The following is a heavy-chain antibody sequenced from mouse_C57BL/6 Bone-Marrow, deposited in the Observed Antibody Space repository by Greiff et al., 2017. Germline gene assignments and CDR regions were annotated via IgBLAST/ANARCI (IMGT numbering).Heavy chain of an antibody. V-gene: IGHV1-26*01. CDR3: ASYYGNRYAMDY. CDR1: GYTFTDYY. D-gene: IGHD2-1*01. Sequence: VQLQQSGPELVKPGASVKISCKASGYTFTDYYMNWVKQSHGKSLEWIGDINPNNGGTSYNQKFKGKVTLTVDKSSSTAYMELRSLTSEDSAVYYCASYYGNRYAMDYWGQGTSVTVSS. J-gene: IGHJ4*01. CDR2: INPNNGGT.